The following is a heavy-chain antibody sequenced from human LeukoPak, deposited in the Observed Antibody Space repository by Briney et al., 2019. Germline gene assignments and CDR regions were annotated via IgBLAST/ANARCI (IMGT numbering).Heavy chain of an antibody. CDR2: ISYDGSNK. CDR3: AKGSVGRAFDI. D-gene: IGHD1-26*01. J-gene: IGHJ3*02. CDR1: GFTFSSYA. V-gene: IGHV3-30-3*01. Sequence: GGSLRLSCAASGFTFSSYAMHWVRQAPGKGLEWVAVISYDGSNKYYADSVKGRFTISRDNSKNTLYLQMNSLRAEDTAVYYCAKGSVGRAFDIWGQGTMVTVSS.